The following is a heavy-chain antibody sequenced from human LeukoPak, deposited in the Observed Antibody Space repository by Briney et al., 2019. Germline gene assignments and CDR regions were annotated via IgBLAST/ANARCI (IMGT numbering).Heavy chain of an antibody. CDR1: GGTFSSYA. CDR3: ARGQLVPKGDFDY. D-gene: IGHD6-13*01. V-gene: IGHV1-69*13. J-gene: IGHJ4*02. Sequence: SVKVSCKASGGTFSSYAISWVRQAPGQGLEWMGGIIPIFGTANYAQKFQGRVTITADESTSTAYMELRSLRSDDTAVYYCARGQLVPKGDFDYWGQEPLVTVSS. CDR2: IIPIFGTA.